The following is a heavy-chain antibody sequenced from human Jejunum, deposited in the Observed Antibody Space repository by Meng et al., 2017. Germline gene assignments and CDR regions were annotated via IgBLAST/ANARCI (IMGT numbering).Heavy chain of an antibody. D-gene: IGHD6-19*01. CDR2: IYYSGST. CDR1: GGTISSSSSY. Sequence: RLTLQGSCPGLVTPAETLSSTCTGPGGTISSSSSYWCWIRQPPGTGLEWIGTIYYSGSTYYNPSLKSRVTISVDTSKNQFSLKLNSVTAADTAMYYCATSNAVAALNWFDPWGQGTLVTVSS. CDR3: ATSNAVAALNWFDP. V-gene: IGHV4-39*06. J-gene: IGHJ5*02.